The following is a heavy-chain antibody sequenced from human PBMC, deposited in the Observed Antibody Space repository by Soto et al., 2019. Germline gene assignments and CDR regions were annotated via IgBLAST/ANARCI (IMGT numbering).Heavy chain of an antibody. CDR2: INHSGST. Sequence: SETLSLTCAVYGGSFSGYYWSWIRQPPGKGLEWIGEINHSGSTNYNPYLKSRVTISVDTSKNQFSLKLSSVTAADTAVYYCARKRSSSFITFDYWGQGTLVTVSS. J-gene: IGHJ4*02. V-gene: IGHV4-34*01. CDR1: GGSFSGYY. CDR3: ARKRSSSFITFDY. D-gene: IGHD6-6*01.